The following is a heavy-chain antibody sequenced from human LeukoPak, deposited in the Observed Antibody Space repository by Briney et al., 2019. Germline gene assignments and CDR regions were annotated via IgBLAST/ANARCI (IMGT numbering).Heavy chain of an antibody. D-gene: IGHD3-16*01. Sequence: GGSLRLSCAASGFTFNIYAMSWVRQAPGKGLAWVSGLNEDGGYTYYADSVKGRFTISRDNSENTLYLQMSSLRAEDTAIYYCARHGGGYPLYYFDYWGQGTLVTVSS. V-gene: IGHV3-23*01. J-gene: IGHJ4*02. CDR2: LNEDGGYT. CDR1: GFTFNIYA. CDR3: ARHGGGYPLYYFDY.